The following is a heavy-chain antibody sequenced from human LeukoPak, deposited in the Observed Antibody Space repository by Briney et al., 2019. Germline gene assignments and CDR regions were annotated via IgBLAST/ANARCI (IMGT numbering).Heavy chain of an antibody. CDR1: GGSISSGTFY. Sequence: SETLSLTCTVSGGSISSGTFYWSWIRQPAGKGLEWLGRIYTSGRTNCNPSLKSRVTISVDTSKNQFSLKLNSVTAADTAVYYCARESLGPPYYFDFWGQGTLVTVSS. CDR3: ARESLGPPYYFDF. J-gene: IGHJ4*02. D-gene: IGHD1-26*01. CDR2: IYTSGRT. V-gene: IGHV4-61*02.